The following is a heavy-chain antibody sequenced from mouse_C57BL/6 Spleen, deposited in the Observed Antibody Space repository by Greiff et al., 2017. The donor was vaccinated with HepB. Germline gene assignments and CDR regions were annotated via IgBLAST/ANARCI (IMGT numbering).Heavy chain of an antibody. J-gene: IGHJ1*03. Sequence: EVKVVESGGDLVKPGGSLKLSCAASGFTFSSYGMSWVRQTPDKRLEWVATISSGGSYTYYPDSVKGRFTISRDNAKNTLYLQMSSLKSEDTAMYYCARGGLRGYFDVWGTGTTVTVSS. D-gene: IGHD2-4*01. CDR3: ARGGLRGYFDV. CDR2: ISSGGSYT. CDR1: GFTFSSYG. V-gene: IGHV5-6*02.